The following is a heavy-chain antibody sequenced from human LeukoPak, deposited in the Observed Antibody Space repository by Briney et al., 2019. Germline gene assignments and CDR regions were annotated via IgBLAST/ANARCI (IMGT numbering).Heavy chain of an antibody. V-gene: IGHV3-21*01. Sequence: PGGSLRLSCAASGFTFSSYSMNWVRQAPGKGLEWVSSISSSSSYIYYADSVKGRFTISRDNAKNSLYLQMSSLRAEDTAVYYCARDYSSSFCFDPWGQGTLVTVSS. CDR3: ARDYSSSFCFDP. CDR1: GFTFSSYS. D-gene: IGHD6-13*01. CDR2: ISSSSSYI. J-gene: IGHJ5*02.